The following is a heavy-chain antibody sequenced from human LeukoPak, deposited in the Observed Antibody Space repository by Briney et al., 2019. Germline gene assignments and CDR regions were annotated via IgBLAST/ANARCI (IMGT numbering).Heavy chain of an antibody. CDR1: GYTFTGYY. CDR2: INPNSGGT. Sequence: ASVKVSCKASGYTFTGYYMHWVRPAPGQGLEWMGWINPNSGGTNYAQKFQGRVTMTRDTSISTAYMELSRLRSDDTAVYYCASSRDSSGWYVEPNFDYWGQGTLVTVSS. D-gene: IGHD6-19*01. J-gene: IGHJ4*02. CDR3: ASSRDSSGWYVEPNFDY. V-gene: IGHV1-2*02.